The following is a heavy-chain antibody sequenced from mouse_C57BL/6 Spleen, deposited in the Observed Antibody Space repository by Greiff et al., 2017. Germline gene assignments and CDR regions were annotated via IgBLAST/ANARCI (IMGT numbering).Heavy chain of an antibody. D-gene: IGHD3-2*02. CDR3: ARRDSSGSYYAMDY. J-gene: IGHJ4*01. Sequence: EVHLVESGGGLVKPGGSLKLSCAASGFTFSDYGMHWVRQAPEKGLEWVAYISSGSSTIYYADTVKGRFTISRDNAKNTLFLQMTSLRSEDTAMYYCARRDSSGSYYAMDYWGQGTSVTVSS. V-gene: IGHV5-17*01. CDR2: ISSGSSTI. CDR1: GFTFSDYG.